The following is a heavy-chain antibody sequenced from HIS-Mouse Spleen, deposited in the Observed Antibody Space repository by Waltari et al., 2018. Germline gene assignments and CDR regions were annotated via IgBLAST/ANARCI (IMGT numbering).Heavy chain of an antibody. D-gene: IGHD6-19*01. V-gene: IGHV2-70*15. CDR1: GFSLSTSGMC. CDR2: IDWDDDK. CDR3: ARIAEGYTSGWYAFDY. J-gene: IGHJ4*02. Sequence: QVTLRESGPALVKPTQTLTLTCTFSGFSLSTSGMCVSWIRQPPGKALEWLARIDWDDDKYYSTYLKTRLTISRDTSKHQVVLTMTNMDPLDTATYYCARIAEGYTSGWYAFDYWGQGTLVTVSS.